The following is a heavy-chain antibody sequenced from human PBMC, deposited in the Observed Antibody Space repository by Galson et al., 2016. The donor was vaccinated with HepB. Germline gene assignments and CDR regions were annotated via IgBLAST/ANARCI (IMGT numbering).Heavy chain of an antibody. V-gene: IGHV3-13*01. D-gene: IGHD3-10*01. Sequence: SLRLSCAASGFTFSNYDMHWVRQAPGKGLEWVSVIGTVGDSYYPGSVKGRFTISRENAKNSLYLQMNSLRAGDTAVYYCARGWGSGSVPFDYWGQGTLVTVSS. CDR3: ARGWGSGSVPFDY. CDR2: IGTVGDS. J-gene: IGHJ4*02. CDR1: GFTFSNYD.